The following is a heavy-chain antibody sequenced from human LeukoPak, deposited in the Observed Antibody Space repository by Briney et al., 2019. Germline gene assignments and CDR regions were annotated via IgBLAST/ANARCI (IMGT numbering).Heavy chain of an antibody. V-gene: IGHV4-39*07. CDR3: AKYIGGSMFEH. J-gene: IGHJ4*02. CDR1: GDSIMSSGSY. Sequence: SETLSLTCSVSGDSIMSSGSYWGWIRQPPGKALEWVGSVSSSGGTHYSPSLKNRLSISMDTSQNQFSLRLSSVTVADTAVYYCAKYIGGSMFEHWGQGALVTVSS. D-gene: IGHD3-10*01. CDR2: VSSSGGT.